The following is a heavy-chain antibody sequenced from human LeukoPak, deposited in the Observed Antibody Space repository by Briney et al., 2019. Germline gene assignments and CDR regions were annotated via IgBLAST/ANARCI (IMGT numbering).Heavy chain of an antibody. D-gene: IGHD6-13*01. CDR3: AREGITAYSSSWLNWFDP. V-gene: IGHV3-30-3*01. J-gene: IGHJ5*02. CDR1: GFTFSSYA. CDR2: ISYDGSNK. Sequence: PGGSLRLSCAASGFTFSSYAMHWVRQAPGKGLEWVAVISYDGSNKYYADSVKGRFTISRDNSKNTLYLQMNSLRAEDTAVYYCAREGITAYSSSWLNWFDPWGQGTLVTVSS.